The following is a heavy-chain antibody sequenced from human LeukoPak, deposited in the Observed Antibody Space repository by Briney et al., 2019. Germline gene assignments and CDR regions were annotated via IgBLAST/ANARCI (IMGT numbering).Heavy chain of an antibody. J-gene: IGHJ4*02. CDR1: GGSMSNYY. Sequence: SETLSLTCTVSGGSMSNYYWSWIRQPPGKGLEWIGYIYYSGSTNYNPSLKSRVTISVDTSKNQFSLKLSSVTAADTAVYYCARLWSGAPFDYWGQGTLVTVSS. CDR2: IYYSGST. V-gene: IGHV4-59*08. CDR3: ARLWSGAPFDY. D-gene: IGHD1-26*01.